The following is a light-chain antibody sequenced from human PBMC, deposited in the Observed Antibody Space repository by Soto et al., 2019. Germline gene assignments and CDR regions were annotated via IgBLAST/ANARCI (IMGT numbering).Light chain of an antibody. J-gene: IGLJ2*01. CDR2: DVS. V-gene: IGLV2-14*01. CDR3: SSYTDSSVV. CDR1: SSNY. Sequence: QSVLTQPASVSGSPGQSITISCTGTSSNYVSWYQQNPGKAPKLIIYDVSNRPSEISHRFSGSKSGNTASLTISGLQDEEEADYYCSSYTDSSVVFGGGTKLTVL.